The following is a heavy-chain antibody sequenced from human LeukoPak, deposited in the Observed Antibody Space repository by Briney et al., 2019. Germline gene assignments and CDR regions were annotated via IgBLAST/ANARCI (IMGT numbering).Heavy chain of an antibody. Sequence: PGGSLRLSCAASGFTFSSCAMNWVRQAPGEGLEWVSGISGSGGSTYYADSVKGRFTISRDGSKNTVYLQMNSLRAEDTALYYCAKADGSYKTLIDYWGQGTLVTVSS. J-gene: IGHJ4*02. CDR2: ISGSGGST. V-gene: IGHV3-23*01. CDR3: AKADGSYKTLIDY. CDR1: GFTFSSCA. D-gene: IGHD3-10*01.